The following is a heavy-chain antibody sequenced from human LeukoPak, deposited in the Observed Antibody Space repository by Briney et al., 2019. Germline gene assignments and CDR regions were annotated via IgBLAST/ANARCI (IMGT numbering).Heavy chain of an antibody. CDR3: ARDVDTSSHSSQLNP. V-gene: IGHV3-33*01. CDR1: GFTFSTFG. Sequence: GGSLRLSCATAGFTFSTFGIHWVRQTPGKGLEWAAAIQSDGSKQYYGDSVKGRFTISRDSSKNTVYLQMNSLRDEDTAVYYCARDVDTSSHSSQLNPWGQGTLVTVSS. J-gene: IGHJ5*02. D-gene: IGHD2-2*01. CDR2: IQSDGSKQ.